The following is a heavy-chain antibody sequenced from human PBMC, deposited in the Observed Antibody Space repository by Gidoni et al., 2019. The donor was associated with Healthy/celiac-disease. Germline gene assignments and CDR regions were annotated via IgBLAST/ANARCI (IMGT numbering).Heavy chain of an antibody. CDR2: IDPGASDT. V-gene: IGHV5-51*03. Sequence: EVQLVQSGAVVKKPGASLKISCKGSGYSCTSYWIGWVREMPGKGLGWMGSIDPGASDTRYSPSFQGQVTISADKSVSTAHLQWSSLKASDTAMYYCARRNYYDWYFQHWGQGTLVTVSS. D-gene: IGHD3-22*01. J-gene: IGHJ1*01. CDR3: ARRNYYDWYFQH. CDR1: GYSCTSYW.